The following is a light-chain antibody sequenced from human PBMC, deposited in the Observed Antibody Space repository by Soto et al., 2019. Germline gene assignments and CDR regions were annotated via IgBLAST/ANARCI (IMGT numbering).Light chain of an antibody. Sequence: QSALTQPRSVSGSPGQSVTISCTGTSSDVGNYNYVSWYQQYPGKAPKLMIYEVSKRPSGVPDRFSGSKSGNTASLTISGLQTDDEADYYCCSYAGSFTWLFGGGTKLTVL. CDR3: CSYAGSFTWL. CDR2: EVS. J-gene: IGLJ3*02. CDR1: SSDVGNYNY. V-gene: IGLV2-11*01.